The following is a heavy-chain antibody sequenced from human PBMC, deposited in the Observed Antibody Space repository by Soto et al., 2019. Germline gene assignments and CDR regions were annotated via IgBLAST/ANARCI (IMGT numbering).Heavy chain of an antibody. CDR1: GFTFDSFA. D-gene: IGHD6-25*01. V-gene: IGHV3-23*01. J-gene: IGHJ5*02. CDR2: ISGSGGST. CDR3: AKDRTATSVAPES. Sequence: PGGSLRLSCVASGFTFDSFAMSWVRQAPGKGLEWVSAISGSGGSTYYADSVKGRFTISRDNSKNTLYLQINSLRAEDTAVYYCAKDRTATSVAPESWGQGTLVTVSS.